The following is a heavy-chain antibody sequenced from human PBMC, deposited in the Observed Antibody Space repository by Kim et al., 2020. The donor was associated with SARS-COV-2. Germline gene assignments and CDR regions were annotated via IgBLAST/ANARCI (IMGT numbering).Heavy chain of an antibody. D-gene: IGHD1-26*01. J-gene: IGHJ3*02. Sequence: FTISRDNSKNTLYLQMNSLRAEDTAVYYCARDGRMSGSGSHRPRTDAFDIWGQGTMVTVSS. CDR3: ARDGRMSGSGSHRPRTDAFDI. V-gene: IGHV3-30*01.